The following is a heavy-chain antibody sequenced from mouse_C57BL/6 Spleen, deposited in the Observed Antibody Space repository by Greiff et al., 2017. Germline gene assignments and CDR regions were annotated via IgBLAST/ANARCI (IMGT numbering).Heavy chain of an antibody. V-gene: IGHV1-72*01. Sequence: QVHVKQPGAELVKPGASVKLSCKASGYTFTSYWMHWVKQRPGRGLEWIGRIDPNSGGTKYNEKFKSKATLTVDKPSSTAYMQLSSLTSEDSAVYYCARSPTMIPYWYFDVWGTGTTVTVSS. CDR1: GYTFTSYW. D-gene: IGHD2-4*01. CDR3: ARSPTMIPYWYFDV. J-gene: IGHJ1*03. CDR2: IDPNSGGT.